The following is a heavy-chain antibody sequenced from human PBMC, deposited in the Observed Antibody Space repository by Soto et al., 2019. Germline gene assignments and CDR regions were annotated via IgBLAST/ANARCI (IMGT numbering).Heavy chain of an antibody. J-gene: IGHJ2*01. CDR1: GFTFINYA. CDR3: ARKILGSTTRPNYWYFDL. CDR2: ISGGGDAA. Sequence: EVQVLESGGGLVQQGGSLRLSCAGSGFTFINYAMNWVRQAPGKGLEWVSSISGGGDAAFFPDSVRGRFTISRDNSKNTVTLQMNSLGVDDTAVYYCARKILGSTTRPNYWYFDLWGRGTLVTVSS. D-gene: IGHD7-27*01. V-gene: IGHV3-23*01.